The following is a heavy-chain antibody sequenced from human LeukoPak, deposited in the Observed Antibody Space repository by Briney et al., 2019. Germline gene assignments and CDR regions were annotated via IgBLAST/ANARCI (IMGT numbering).Heavy chain of an antibody. V-gene: IGHV1-69*05. D-gene: IGHD6-6*01. Sequence: SVKVSCKPSGAIFSTFSSYAISWVRQAPGQGLEWVGDIIPILETANYAQKFQGRVTITTDESTSTAYMELSSLRSEDTAVYYCAVEVIGAPNWYDPWGQGTQVTVSS. J-gene: IGHJ5*02. CDR1: GAIFSTFSSYA. CDR2: IIPILETA. CDR3: AVEVIGAPNWYDP.